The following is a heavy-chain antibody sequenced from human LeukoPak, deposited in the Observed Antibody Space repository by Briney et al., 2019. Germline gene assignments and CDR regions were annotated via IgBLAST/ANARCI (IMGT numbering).Heavy chain of an antibody. Sequence: ASVKVSCKASGGTFSSYAISWVRQAPGQGLEWMGGIIPIFGTSNYAQKFQGRVTITAAESTSTAYMELTSLRSEDTAVYYCARPAKPMTTIFIYFDYWGQGTLVTVSS. D-gene: IGHD5-24*01. V-gene: IGHV1-69*01. CDR1: GGTFSSYA. CDR2: IIPIFGTS. CDR3: ARPAKPMTTIFIYFDY. J-gene: IGHJ4*02.